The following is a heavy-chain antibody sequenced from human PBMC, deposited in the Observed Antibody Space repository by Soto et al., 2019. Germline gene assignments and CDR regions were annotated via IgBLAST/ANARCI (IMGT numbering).Heavy chain of an antibody. Sequence: GGSLRLSCAASGFTFSIYAMSWFRQAPGKGLEWVSAISGSGGSTYYADSVKGRFTISRDNSKNTLYLQMNSLRAEDTAVYYCAKDGARVWFDPWGQGTLVTVSS. V-gene: IGHV3-23*01. CDR3: AKDGARVWFDP. J-gene: IGHJ5*02. D-gene: IGHD3-16*01. CDR1: GFTFSIYA. CDR2: ISGSGGST.